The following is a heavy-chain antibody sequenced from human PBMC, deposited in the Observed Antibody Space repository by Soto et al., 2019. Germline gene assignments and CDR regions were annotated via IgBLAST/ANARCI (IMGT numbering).Heavy chain of an antibody. Sequence: QVQLQEPGPRLVEPSQTLSLTCTVSGGSISSNYYYWSWIRQSPGTGLEGIGHIYDSGNTYSNPSLKSRVTISIDMSRKQFSLKLSSVTAADTAVYYCARGPNGDKVDYWGQGTLVTVSS. D-gene: IGHD7-27*01. CDR3: ARGPNGDKVDY. CDR2: IYDSGNT. V-gene: IGHV4-30-4*01. CDR1: GGSISSNYYY. J-gene: IGHJ4*02.